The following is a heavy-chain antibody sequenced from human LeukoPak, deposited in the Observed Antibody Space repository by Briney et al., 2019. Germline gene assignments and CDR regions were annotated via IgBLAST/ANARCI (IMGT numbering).Heavy chain of an antibody. J-gene: IGHJ4*02. Sequence: ESGGSLRLSCAASGFTFSSYAMSWVRQAPGKGLEWVSAISGSGGSTYYADSVKGRFTISRDNSKNTLYLQMNSLRAEDTAVYYCAKMKNSSSYGDYWGQGTLVTVSS. D-gene: IGHD6-6*01. V-gene: IGHV3-23*01. CDR2: ISGSGGST. CDR1: GFTFSSYA. CDR3: AKMKNSSSYGDY.